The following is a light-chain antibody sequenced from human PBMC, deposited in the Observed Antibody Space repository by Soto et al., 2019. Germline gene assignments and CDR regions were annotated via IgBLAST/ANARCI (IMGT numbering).Light chain of an antibody. CDR2: GAS. Sequence: EIVLTQSPGTLSLSPGERATLSCRASQSVSSSYLAWYQQKPGQAPRLLIYGASSRATGIPDRFSGSGSGTDFTLTISRPEPEDFAVYYCQQYGSSPRTFGGGTKVEIK. CDR1: QSVSSSY. J-gene: IGKJ4*01. V-gene: IGKV3-20*01. CDR3: QQYGSSPRT.